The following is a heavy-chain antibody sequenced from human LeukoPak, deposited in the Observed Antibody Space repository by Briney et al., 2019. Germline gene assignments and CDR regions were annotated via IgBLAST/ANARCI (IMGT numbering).Heavy chain of an antibody. CDR3: ARVRNLNSVAGTVDY. V-gene: IGHV3-30*02. D-gene: IGHD6-19*01. CDR2: IRYDGSNK. J-gene: IGHJ4*02. CDR1: GFTFSSYG. Sequence: PGGSLRLSCAASGFTFSSYGMHWVRQAPGKGLEWVAFIRYDGSNKYYADSVKGRFTISRDNSKNTLYLQMNSLRAEDTAVYFCARVRNLNSVAGTVDYWGQGTLVTVSS.